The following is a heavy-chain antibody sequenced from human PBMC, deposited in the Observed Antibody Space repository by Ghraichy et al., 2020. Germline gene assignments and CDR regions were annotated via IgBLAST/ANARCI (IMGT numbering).Heavy chain of an antibody. Sequence: GGSLRLSCAASRFTFSSYGMHWVRQAPGKGLEWVAVIWYDGSNKYYADSGKGRFTISRDNSKNTLYLQMNSLRAEDTAVYYCARDPQGGQWLVPNSHYYYGMDVWGQGTTVTVSS. V-gene: IGHV3-33*01. CDR2: IWYDGSNK. J-gene: IGHJ6*02. CDR3: ARDPQGGQWLVPNSHYYYGMDV. D-gene: IGHD6-19*01. CDR1: RFTFSSYG.